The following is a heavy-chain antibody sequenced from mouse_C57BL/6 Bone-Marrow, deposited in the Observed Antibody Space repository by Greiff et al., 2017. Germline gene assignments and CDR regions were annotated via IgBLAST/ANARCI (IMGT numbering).Heavy chain of an antibody. CDR1: GYAFTNYL. Sequence: VQLQQSGAELVRPGTSVKVSCKASGYAFTNYLIEWVKQRPGQGLEWIGVINPGSGGTNYNEKFKGKATLTADKSSSTAYMQLSSLTSEDSAVYFCARLGWLIAYWGQGTLVTVSA. CDR3: ARLGWLIAY. V-gene: IGHV1-54*01. D-gene: IGHD2-3*01. J-gene: IGHJ3*01. CDR2: INPGSGGT.